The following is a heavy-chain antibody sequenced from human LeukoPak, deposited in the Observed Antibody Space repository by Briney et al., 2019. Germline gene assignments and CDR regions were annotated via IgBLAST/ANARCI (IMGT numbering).Heavy chain of an antibody. Sequence: GGSLRLSCAASGFTFSGYAMSWVRQAPGKGLEWVSTVSGSGDSTYYADSVKGRFTISRDNSKNTLYLQMNSLRAEDTAVYYCAKPPPDSSSWLFDFWGQGTLVTVSS. V-gene: IGHV3-23*01. CDR1: GFTFSGYA. CDR3: AKPPPDSSSWLFDF. D-gene: IGHD6-13*01. J-gene: IGHJ4*02. CDR2: VSGSGDST.